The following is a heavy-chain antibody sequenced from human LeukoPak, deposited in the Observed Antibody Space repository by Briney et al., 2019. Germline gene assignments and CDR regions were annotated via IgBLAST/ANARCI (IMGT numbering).Heavy chain of an antibody. Sequence: RAGGSLRLSCAASGFTFSRYWMNWVRQAPGKGLEWVANTREDGSEKYYVDSVKGRFTISRDNTKNLLYLEMSSLRAEDTAVYYCGVVYWGQGTLVTVSS. V-gene: IGHV3-7*01. CDR2: TREDGSEK. CDR3: GVVY. CDR1: GFTFSRYW. J-gene: IGHJ4*02.